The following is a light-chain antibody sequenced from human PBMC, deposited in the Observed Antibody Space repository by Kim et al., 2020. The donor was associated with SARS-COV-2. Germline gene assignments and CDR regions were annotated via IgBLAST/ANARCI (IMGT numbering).Light chain of an antibody. CDR3: QVWDTNSDHWV. CDR2: YNN. J-gene: IGLJ2*01. V-gene: IGLV3-21*04. Sequence: APGVTATIPCGGKNIGSKSVHWYQQKPGQAPVLVIYYNNDRPSGIPERISGSSSGDSATLTISRVEAGDEADYYCQVWDTNSDHWVFGGGTQLTVL. CDR1: NIGSKS.